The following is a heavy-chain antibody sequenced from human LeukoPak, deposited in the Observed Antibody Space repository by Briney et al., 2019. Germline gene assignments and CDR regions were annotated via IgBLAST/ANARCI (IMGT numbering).Heavy chain of an antibody. CDR2: INPYNGNT. Sequence: GASVKVSCKASGYTFISHGISLVRQAPGQGLEWVGLINPYNGNTNYPQKLKGRITLTTDTSTNTASMELRSLRSDDTAVYYCARFQLVEKNWFDPWGQGTLVSVSS. J-gene: IGHJ5*02. CDR1: GYTFISHG. V-gene: IGHV1-18*01. D-gene: IGHD6-13*01. CDR3: ARFQLVEKNWFDP.